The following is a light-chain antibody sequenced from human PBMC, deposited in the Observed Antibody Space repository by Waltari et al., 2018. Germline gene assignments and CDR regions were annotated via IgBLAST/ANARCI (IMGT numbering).Light chain of an antibody. Sequence: QSVLTQPASVSGSPGQSLTISCTSPSTDVGIYNLVSWYQQHPGKAPKLMIYEGSKRPSGVSNRFSGSKSGNTASLTISGLQAEDEADYYCCSYAGSSTPVVFGGGTKLTVL. CDR1: STDVGIYNL. CDR3: CSYAGSSTPVV. V-gene: IGLV2-23*01. J-gene: IGLJ2*01. CDR2: EGS.